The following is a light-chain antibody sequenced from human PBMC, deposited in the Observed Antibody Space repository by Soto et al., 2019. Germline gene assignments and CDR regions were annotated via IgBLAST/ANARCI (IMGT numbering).Light chain of an antibody. V-gene: IGLV2-8*01. CDR3: QLWDTDSDHQV. CDR2: GVS. CDR1: SSDVGGYNY. J-gene: IGLJ3*02. Sequence: QSALTQPPSASGSPGQSVTISCTGTSSDVGGYNYVSWYQQHPGKAPKVMIYGVSKRPSGVPDRFSGSKSGNTASLTISRVEAGDEADYYCQLWDTDSDHQVFGGGTKVTVL.